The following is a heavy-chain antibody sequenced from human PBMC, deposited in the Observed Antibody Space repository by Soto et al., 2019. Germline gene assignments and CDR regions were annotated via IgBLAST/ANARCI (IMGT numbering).Heavy chain of an antibody. CDR3: ARDGRAFSIFGERMGV. Sequence: VQLLQSGGEVRKPGASVKVSCKTSGYTFTNYAINWVRQAPGQGLQWMGWISAYSGDTKYAQRVQDRLTVTTDTSTTTAAMELMSLRSDDTAVYYCARDGRAFSIFGERMGVWGQGPTVTVSS. V-gene: IGHV1-18*01. CDR2: ISAYSGDT. CDR1: GYTFTNYA. D-gene: IGHD3-3*01. J-gene: IGHJ6*01.